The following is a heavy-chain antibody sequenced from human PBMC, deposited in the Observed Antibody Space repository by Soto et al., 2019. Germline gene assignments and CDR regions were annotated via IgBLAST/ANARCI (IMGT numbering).Heavy chain of an antibody. Sequence: QLQLQESGPGLVKPSETLSLTCTVSGGSISSSSYYWGWIRQPPGKGLEWIGSIYYSGSTYYNPSPKSRVTISVDTSKNQFSLKLSSVTAADTSVYYCARLRSGSYYTPEYVQQWGQGTLVTVSS. CDR1: GGSISSSSYY. J-gene: IGHJ1*01. CDR3: ARLRSGSYYTPEYVQQ. V-gene: IGHV4-39*01. D-gene: IGHD1-26*01. CDR2: IYYSGST.